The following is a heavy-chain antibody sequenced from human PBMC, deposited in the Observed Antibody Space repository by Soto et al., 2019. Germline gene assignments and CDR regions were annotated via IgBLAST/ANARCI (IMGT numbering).Heavy chain of an antibody. CDR1: GGTFSSYT. Sequence: QVQLVQSGAEVKKPGSSVKVSCKASGGTFSSYTISWVRQAPGQGLEWMGRIIPIFGIANYAQKFQGRVTITEDKSTSTAYMELSSLRSEDTAVYYCARAPYSIAAAGGSWFDPWGQGTLVTVSS. J-gene: IGHJ5*02. CDR3: ARAPYSIAAAGGSWFDP. V-gene: IGHV1-69*02. D-gene: IGHD6-13*01. CDR2: IIPIFGIA.